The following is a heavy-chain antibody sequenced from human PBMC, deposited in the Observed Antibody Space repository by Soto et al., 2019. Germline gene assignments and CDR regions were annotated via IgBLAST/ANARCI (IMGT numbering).Heavy chain of an antibody. CDR2: IYYSGST. Sequence: QVQLQETGPGLVKPSETLSLTCTVSGGSISSYYWSWIRQPPGKGLEWIGYIYYSGSTNYNPSLKSRVTISVDTSKNQFSLKLSSVTAEDTAVYYCARAGDYVPIDAFDIWGQETMVTVSS. J-gene: IGHJ3*02. D-gene: IGHD4-17*01. V-gene: IGHV4-59*01. CDR1: GGSISSYY. CDR3: ARAGDYVPIDAFDI.